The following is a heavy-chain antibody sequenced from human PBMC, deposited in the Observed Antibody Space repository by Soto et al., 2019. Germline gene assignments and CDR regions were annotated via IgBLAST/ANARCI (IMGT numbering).Heavy chain of an antibody. Sequence: GGSLRLSCAASGFTFSSYWMHWVRQAPGKGLEWVSRIEGDGSSTTSADSVKGRFTVSRDDARNTLYLQMSSLRADDTVIYYCAREGLDTAGFFDVWGQGTMVTVSS. D-gene: IGHD6-13*01. CDR1: GFTFSSYW. J-gene: IGHJ3*01. V-gene: IGHV3-74*01. CDR2: IEGDGSST. CDR3: AREGLDTAGFFDV.